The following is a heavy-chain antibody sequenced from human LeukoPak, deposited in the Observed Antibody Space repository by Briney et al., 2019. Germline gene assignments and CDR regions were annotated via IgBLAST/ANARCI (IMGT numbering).Heavy chain of an antibody. CDR3: ARGRGSPYYVEAFDV. CDR1: GASISSYY. V-gene: IGHV4-59*01. Sequence: SETVSLTCTVSGASISSYYWSWIRQPPGKGLEWIGYVYYSGSTNYNPSLKSRVAISVDTSKNQVSLRLNSVAAADTAVYYCARGRGSPYYVEAFDVWGQGTVVTVSS. D-gene: IGHD3-22*01. CDR2: VYYSGST. J-gene: IGHJ3*01.